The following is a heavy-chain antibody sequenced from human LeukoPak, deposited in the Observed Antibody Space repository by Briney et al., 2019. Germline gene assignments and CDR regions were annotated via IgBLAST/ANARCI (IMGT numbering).Heavy chain of an antibody. V-gene: IGHV3-21*01. CDR3: ARFDGNPYFDY. Sequence: GGSLRLSCAAFGFTFSCYRMKWVRQAPGKGLEWVSSISSSTNNIYYADSVKGRFTISRDNAKNSLYLQMNSLRAEDTAVYYCARFDGNPYFDYWGQGTLVTASS. D-gene: IGHD4-23*01. CDR2: ISSSTNNI. CDR1: GFTFSCYR. J-gene: IGHJ4*02.